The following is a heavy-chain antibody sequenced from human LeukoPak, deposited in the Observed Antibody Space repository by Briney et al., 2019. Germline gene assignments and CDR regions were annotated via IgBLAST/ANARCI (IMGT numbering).Heavy chain of an antibody. Sequence: PGRCLRLSCAASGFTFSSYAIHWVRQAPGKGLEWVAIISYDGTNKYYADSVRGRFTISRDNSKNTLYLQMNSLRAEDTAVYYCAREVMAKRRAFDIWGKGTLATVSS. V-gene: IGHV3-30-3*01. D-gene: IGHD5-24*01. CDR2: ISYDGTNK. CDR3: AREVMAKRRAFDI. CDR1: GFTFSSYA. J-gene: IGHJ3*02.